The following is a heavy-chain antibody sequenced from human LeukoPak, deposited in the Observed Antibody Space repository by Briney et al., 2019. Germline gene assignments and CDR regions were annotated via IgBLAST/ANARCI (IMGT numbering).Heavy chain of an antibody. J-gene: IGHJ3*02. CDR1: GDNFTNYG. D-gene: IGHD6-19*01. CDR3: ASSIQEWLVQSDAFDI. CDR2: VYPDDSDT. Sequence: PGESLKISCNYLGDNFTNYGIAWVRQTPGKGLESMGIVYPDDSDTRYSPPFQGQVTISADKSISTAYLQWSSLKASDTAMYYCASSIQEWLVQSDAFDIWGQGTMVTVSS. V-gene: IGHV5-51*01.